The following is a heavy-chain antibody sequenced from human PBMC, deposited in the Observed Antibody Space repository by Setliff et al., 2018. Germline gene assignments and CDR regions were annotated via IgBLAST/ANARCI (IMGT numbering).Heavy chain of an antibody. CDR2: INPNSGGT. J-gene: IGHJ3*02. D-gene: IGHD3-22*01. CDR3: ARSYDSGFYHQRDAYDI. Sequence: ASVKVSCKASAKTFTAYYVHWVRQAPGQGLEWMGWINPNSGGTNYAQKFQGRVTMAWDTSISTAYMELRSLRSDDTAVYYCARSYDSGFYHQRDAYDIWGQGTMVT. CDR1: AKTFTAYY. V-gene: IGHV1-2*02.